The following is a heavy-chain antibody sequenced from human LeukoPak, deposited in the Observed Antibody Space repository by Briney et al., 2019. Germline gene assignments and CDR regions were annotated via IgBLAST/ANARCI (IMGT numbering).Heavy chain of an antibody. CDR3: ARLFDS. CDR1: GGSISSSSYY. J-gene: IGHJ4*02. V-gene: IGHV4-39*01. Sequence: SETLSLTCTVSGGSISSSSYYWGWVRQPPGKGLEWIGSIYYTGDTYYSPSLQSRVTISVDTSKNQFSLRLSSVTAADTAVYYCARLFDSWGQGTLVTVSS. CDR2: IYYTGDT.